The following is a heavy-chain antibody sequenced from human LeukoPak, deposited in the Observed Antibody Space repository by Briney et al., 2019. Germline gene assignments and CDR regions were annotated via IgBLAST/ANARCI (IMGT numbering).Heavy chain of an antibody. D-gene: IGHD6-13*01. CDR2: KFYSGGT. CDR3: ARISSSNWYNERGAFDV. V-gene: IGHV4-39*07. J-gene: IGHJ3*01. Sequence: SQTLSLTCTVSSGSITSSSYYWVWIRQPPGMGLEWIGSKFYSGGTYYNPSLKSRVTLSVDASKNQFSLKLSSVTAADTAVYYCARISSSNWYNERGAFDVWGQGTMVTVSS. CDR1: SGSITSSSYY.